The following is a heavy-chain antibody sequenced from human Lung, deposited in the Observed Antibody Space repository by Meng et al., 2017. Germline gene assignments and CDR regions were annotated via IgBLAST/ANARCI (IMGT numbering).Heavy chain of an antibody. Sequence: SVKVSCKASGYTFISYAISWVRQAPGQGLEWMGGMNPNFGTANYAQKFQGRVTITADKSTSTAYMELSSLRSEDTAVYYCASRIGYSSFVTDNAFDIWGQGTMVTVSS. D-gene: IGHD6-13*01. CDR1: GYTFISYA. CDR2: MNPNFGTA. J-gene: IGHJ3*02. CDR3: ASRIGYSSFVTDNAFDI. V-gene: IGHV1-69*06.